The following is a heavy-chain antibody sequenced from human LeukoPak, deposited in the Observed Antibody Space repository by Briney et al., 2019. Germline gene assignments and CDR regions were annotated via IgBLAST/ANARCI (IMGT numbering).Heavy chain of an antibody. CDR3: ARDQGYCTTTSCYSIGGYFDY. D-gene: IGHD2-2*01. Sequence: GGSLRLSCAASGFTFSTYAMHWVRQAPGKGLEGVAVISYDGSNRYAGSVKGRFTISRDSSRHTVYLQMNSLRDEDTAVYYCARDQGYCTTTSCYSIGGYFDYWGQGTLVTVSS. CDR1: GFTFSTYA. CDR2: ISYDGSNR. J-gene: IGHJ4*02. V-gene: IGHV3-30-3*01.